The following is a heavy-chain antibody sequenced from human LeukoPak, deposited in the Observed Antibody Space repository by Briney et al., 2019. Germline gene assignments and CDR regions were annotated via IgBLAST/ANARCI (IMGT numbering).Heavy chain of an antibody. CDR2: IYYSGST. CDR3: ARGVTYYDILTGYSPGAFDI. CDR1: GGSISSRSYY. D-gene: IGHD3-9*01. V-gene: IGHV4-61*05. J-gene: IGHJ3*02. Sequence: KPSETLSLTCTVSGGSISSRSYYWGWIRQPPGKGLEWIGYIYYSGSTNYNPSLKSRVTISVDTSKNQFSLKLSSVTAADTAVYYCARGVTYYDILTGYSPGAFDIWGQGTMVTVSS.